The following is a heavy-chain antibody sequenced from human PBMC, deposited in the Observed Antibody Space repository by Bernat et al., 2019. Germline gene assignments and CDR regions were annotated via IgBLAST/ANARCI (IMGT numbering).Heavy chain of an antibody. Sequence: QVQLVESGGGVVQPGRSPRLSCAASGFTFSSYGMHWVRQAPGKGLEWVAVIWYDGSNKYYADSVKGRFTISRDNSKNTLYLQMNSLRAEDTAVYYCARVVYDYGDLSLDYWGQGTLVTVSS. CDR3: ARVVYDYGDLSLDY. CDR2: IWYDGSNK. D-gene: IGHD4-17*01. J-gene: IGHJ4*02. V-gene: IGHV3-33*01. CDR1: GFTFSSYG.